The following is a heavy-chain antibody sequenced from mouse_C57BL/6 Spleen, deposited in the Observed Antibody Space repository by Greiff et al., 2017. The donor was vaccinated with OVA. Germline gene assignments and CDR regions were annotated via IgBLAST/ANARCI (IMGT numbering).Heavy chain of an antibody. J-gene: IGHJ1*03. CDR3: ARSGYYYGGSHWYFDV. CDR1: GYSFTGYF. Sequence: EVQLQQSGPELVKPGDSVKISCKASGYSFTGYFMNWVMQSHGKSLEWIGRINPYNGDTFYNQKFKGKATLTVDKSSSTAHMELRSLTSEDSAVYYCARSGYYYGGSHWYFDVWGTGTTVTVSS. V-gene: IGHV1-20*01. CDR2: INPYNGDT. D-gene: IGHD1-1*01.